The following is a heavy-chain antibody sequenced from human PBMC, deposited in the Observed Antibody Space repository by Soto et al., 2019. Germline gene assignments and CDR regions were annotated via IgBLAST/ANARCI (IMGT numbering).Heavy chain of an antibody. Sequence: ASVKVSCKASGCSFTGYYMHWVRQAPGQGLEWMGWIDPHSGGTNYVPEFQGRVAMTSDTSMTTVYMELSRLRSDDTVVYYCARGVPAAIHLGWFDPWGQGTLVTVSS. CDR1: GCSFTGYY. J-gene: IGHJ5*02. CDR2: IDPHSGGT. CDR3: ARGVPAAIHLGWFDP. V-gene: IGHV1-2*02. D-gene: IGHD2-2*02.